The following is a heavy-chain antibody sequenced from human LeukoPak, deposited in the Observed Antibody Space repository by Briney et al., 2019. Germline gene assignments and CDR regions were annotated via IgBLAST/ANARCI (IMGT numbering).Heavy chain of an antibody. D-gene: IGHD6-13*01. CDR3: AKSYSSSWYYFDY. CDR1: GFTFDDYA. V-gene: IGHV3-9*01. CDR2: ISWNSGSI. Sequence: GGSLRLSCAASGFTFDDYAMHWVRQAPGKGLEWVSGISWNSGSIGYADSVKGRFTISRDNAKNSLYLQMNSLRAEDTALYYCAKSYSSSWYYFDYWGQGTLVTVSS. J-gene: IGHJ4*02.